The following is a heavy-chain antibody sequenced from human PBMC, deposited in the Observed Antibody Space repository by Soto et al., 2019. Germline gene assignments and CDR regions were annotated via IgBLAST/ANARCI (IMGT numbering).Heavy chain of an antibody. CDR1: GRSISSSNW. CDR3: ARDMVPVDY. D-gene: IGHD3-10*01. J-gene: IGHJ4*02. CDR2: IYHSGST. V-gene: IGHV4-4*02. Sequence: SETLSLTFAVSGRSISSSNWWSWVRQPPGKGLEWIGEIYHSGSTNYNPSVKSRVTISVGKCKNPFSLRLSSVTAADTAVYYCARDMVPVDYWGQGTLVTVSS.